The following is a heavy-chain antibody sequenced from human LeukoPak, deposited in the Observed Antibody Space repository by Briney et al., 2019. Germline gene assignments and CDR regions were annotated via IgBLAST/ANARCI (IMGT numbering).Heavy chain of an antibody. D-gene: IGHD3-9*01. J-gene: IGHJ4*02. CDR3: ARIFPPTYYDILTGYNKTDY. V-gene: IGHV1-69*04. Sequence: ASVKVSCKASGGTFSSYAISWVRQAPGQGLEWMGRIIPILGIANYAQKFQGRVTITADKSTSTAYMELSSLRSEDTAVYYCARIFPPTYYDILTGYNKTDYWGQGTLVTVSS. CDR2: IIPILGIA. CDR1: GGTFSSYA.